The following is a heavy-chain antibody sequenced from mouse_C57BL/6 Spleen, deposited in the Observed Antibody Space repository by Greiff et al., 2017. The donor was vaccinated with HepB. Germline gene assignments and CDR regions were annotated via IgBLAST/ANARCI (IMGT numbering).Heavy chain of an antibody. CDR1: GYTFTDYY. D-gene: IGHD2-4*01. CDR2: INPNNGGT. V-gene: IGHV1-26*01. J-gene: IGHJ4*01. Sequence: VQLQQSGPELVKPGASVKISCKASGYTFTDYYMNWVKQSHGKSLEWIGDINPNNGGTSYNQKFKGKATLTVDKSSSTAYMELRSLTSEDSAVYYCAIYDYGYAMDYWGQGTSVTVSS. CDR3: AIYDYGYAMDY.